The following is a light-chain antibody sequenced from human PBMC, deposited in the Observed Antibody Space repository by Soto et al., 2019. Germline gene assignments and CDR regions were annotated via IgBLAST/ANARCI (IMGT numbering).Light chain of an antibody. CDR2: EVN. Sequence: QSVLTQPPSAYGSPEQSVTISCTRTSSDVGGYNYVSWYQQHPGKVPKLMVYEVNKRPSGVPDRFSGSKSGNTASLTVSGLQAEDEADYYCTSYAGGNNVFGTGTKLTVL. CDR3: TSYAGGNNV. J-gene: IGLJ1*01. CDR1: SSDVGGYNY. V-gene: IGLV2-8*01.